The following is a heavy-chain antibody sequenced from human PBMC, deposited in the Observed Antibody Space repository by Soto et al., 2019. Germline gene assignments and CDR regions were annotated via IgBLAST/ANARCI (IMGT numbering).Heavy chain of an antibody. D-gene: IGHD6-13*01. V-gene: IGHV1-69*13. CDR2: IIPIFGTA. Sequence: SVKVSCKASGGTFSSYAISWVRQAPGQGLEWTGGIIPIFGTANYAQKFQGRVTITADESTSTAYMELSSLRSEDTAVYYCARVGQQLDLYYYYGMDVWGQGTTVTVSS. CDR1: GGTFSSYA. J-gene: IGHJ6*02. CDR3: ARVGQQLDLYYYYGMDV.